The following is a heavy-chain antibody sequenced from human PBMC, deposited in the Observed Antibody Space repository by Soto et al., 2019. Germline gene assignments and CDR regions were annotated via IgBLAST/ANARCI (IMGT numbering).Heavy chain of an antibody. V-gene: IGHV3-9*01. Sequence: GGSLRLSCAASGFTFDDYAMHWVRQAPGKGLEWVSGISWNSGSIGYADSVKGRFTISRDNAKNSLYLQMNSLRAEDTALYYCAKDSSLTTPTGELDYWGQGTLVTVSS. CDR2: ISWNSGSI. CDR3: AKDSSLTTPTGELDY. CDR1: GFTFDDYA. J-gene: IGHJ4*02. D-gene: IGHD7-27*01.